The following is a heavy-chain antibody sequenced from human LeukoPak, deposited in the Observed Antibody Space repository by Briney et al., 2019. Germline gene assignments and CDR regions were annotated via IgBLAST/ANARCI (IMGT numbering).Heavy chain of an antibody. J-gene: IGHJ4*02. CDR2: ISGGGGTT. CDR1: GFTFSSYA. V-gene: IGHV3-23*01. CDR3: AKDSGPYTSGYYGH. Sequence: GGSLRLSCAASGFTFSSYAMSWVRQAPGKRLEWVSAISGGGGTTYYADSVNGRFTISRDNSKNTLFLQMNSLRAEDTAVYYCAKDSGPYTSGYYGHWGQGTLVTVSS. D-gene: IGHD3-22*01.